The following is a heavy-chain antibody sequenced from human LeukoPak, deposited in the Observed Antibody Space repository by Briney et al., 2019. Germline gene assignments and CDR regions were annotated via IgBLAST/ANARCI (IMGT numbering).Heavy chain of an antibody. CDR2: IYTSEST. Sequence: SETLSLTCTVSGGSISSYYWSWIRQPPGKGLEWIGYIYTSESTNYNPSLKSRVTISVDTSKNQFSLKLSSVTAADTAVYYCARLAVAGTYFDYWGQGTLVTVSS. CDR1: GGSISSYY. D-gene: IGHD6-19*01. V-gene: IGHV4-4*09. CDR3: ARLAVAGTYFDY. J-gene: IGHJ4*02.